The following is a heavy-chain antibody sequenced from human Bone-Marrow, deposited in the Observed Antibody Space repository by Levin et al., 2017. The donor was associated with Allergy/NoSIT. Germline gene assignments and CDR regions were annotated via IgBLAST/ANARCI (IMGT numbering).Heavy chain of an antibody. J-gene: IGHJ6*02. V-gene: IGHV4-31*03. CDR2: IYHNGSP. CDR3: ARALSPDSSAIYHFYYYHMDV. Sequence: SETLSLTCTVSGASITTGGTCWSWIRQRPGTGLDWIGYIYHNGSPYYNPSLKSRVTISADTSKNQFSLRLTSVTAADTAVYYCARALSPDSSAIYHFYYYHMDVWGQGTTVTVSS. D-gene: IGHD3-22*01. CDR1: GASITTGGTC.